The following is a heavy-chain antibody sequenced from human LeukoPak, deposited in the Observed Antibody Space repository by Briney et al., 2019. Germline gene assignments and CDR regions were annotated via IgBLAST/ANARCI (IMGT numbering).Heavy chain of an antibody. CDR3: ARGLRYDILTGYYKNFDY. J-gene: IGHJ4*02. CDR2: INHSGST. D-gene: IGHD3-9*01. CDR1: GGSFSGYY. Sequence: TSETLSLTCAVYGGSFSGYYWSWIRQPPGKGLEWIGEINHSGSTNYNPSLKSRVTISVDTSKNQFSLKLSSVTAADTAVYYCARGLRYDILTGYYKNFDYWGQGTLVTVSS. V-gene: IGHV4-34*01.